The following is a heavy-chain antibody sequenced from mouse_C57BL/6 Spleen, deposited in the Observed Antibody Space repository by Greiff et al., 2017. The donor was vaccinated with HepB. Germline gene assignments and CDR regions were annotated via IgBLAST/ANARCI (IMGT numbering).Heavy chain of an antibody. CDR3: VSPIYDGYPAWFAY. V-gene: IGHV10-3*01. D-gene: IGHD2-3*01. CDR1: GFTFNTYA. Sequence: EVNLVESGGGLVQPKGSLKLSCAASGFTFNTYAMHWVRQAPGKGLEWVARIRSKSSNYATYYADSVKDRFTISRDDSQRMLYLQMNNLKTEDTAMYYWVSPIYDGYPAWFAYWGQGTLVTVSA. J-gene: IGHJ3*01. CDR2: IRSKSSNYAT.